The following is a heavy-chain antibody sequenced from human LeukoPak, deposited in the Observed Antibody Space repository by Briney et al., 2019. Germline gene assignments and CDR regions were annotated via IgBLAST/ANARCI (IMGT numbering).Heavy chain of an antibody. CDR2: INPNSGGT. J-gene: IGHJ5*02. V-gene: IGHV1-2*02. D-gene: IGHD1-26*01. Sequence: ASVKASCKASGYTFTGYYMHWVRQAPGQGLEWMGWINPNSGGTNYAQKFQGRVTMTRDTSISTAYMELSRLRSDDTAVYYCARDSGPSYNWFDPWGQGTLVTVSS. CDR1: GYTFTGYY. CDR3: ARDSGPSYNWFDP.